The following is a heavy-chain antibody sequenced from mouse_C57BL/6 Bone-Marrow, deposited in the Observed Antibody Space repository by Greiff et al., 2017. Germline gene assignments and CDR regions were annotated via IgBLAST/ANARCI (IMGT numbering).Heavy chain of an antibody. J-gene: IGHJ2*01. V-gene: IGHV1-26*01. CDR2: INPNNGGT. D-gene: IGHD2-3*01. CDR3: ARDGPYDGYYVSFYFDY. Sequence: VQLQQSGPELVKPGASVKISCKASGYTFTDYYMNWVKQSHGKSLEWIGDINPNNGGTSYNQKFKGKATLTVDKSSSTAYMELRSLTSEDSSVYYCARDGPYDGYYVSFYFDYWGQGTTLTVSS. CDR1: GYTFTDYY.